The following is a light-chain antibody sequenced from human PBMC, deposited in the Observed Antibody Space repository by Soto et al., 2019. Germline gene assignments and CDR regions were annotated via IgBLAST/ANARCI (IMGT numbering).Light chain of an antibody. CDR1: SSDVGAYHF. CDR3: SSYTSSNTPYV. V-gene: IGLV2-14*01. Sequence: QSALTQPASVSGSPRQSITISCTGSSSDVGAYHFVSWYQHHPGKAPKLILYEVTARPSGVSSRFSGSKSGNTASLTISGLQADDEANYYCSSYTSSNTPYVFGTGTKLTVL. CDR2: EVT. J-gene: IGLJ1*01.